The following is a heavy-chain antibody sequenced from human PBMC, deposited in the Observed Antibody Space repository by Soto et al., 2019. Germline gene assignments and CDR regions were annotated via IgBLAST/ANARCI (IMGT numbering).Heavy chain of an antibody. CDR2: ICYSGST. Sequence: PSETLSLTCTVSGDSITSSSFCWGWIRQPPGKGLEWIGTICYSGSTYYNPSLQSRVTMSVDTSKNQLSLKLSSVTAADTGVYYCARLDGNSADYYYGMDVWGRGTTVTVSS. CDR1: GDSITSSSFC. CDR3: ARLDGNSADYYYGMDV. V-gene: IGHV4-39*01. D-gene: IGHD6-19*01. J-gene: IGHJ6*02.